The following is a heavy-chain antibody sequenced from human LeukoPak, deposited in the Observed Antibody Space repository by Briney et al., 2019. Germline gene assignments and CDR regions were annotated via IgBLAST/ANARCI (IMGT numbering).Heavy chain of an antibody. V-gene: IGHV4-59*08. J-gene: IGHJ6*03. Sequence: SETLSLTCIVSGGSISGYYWSWIRQSPGKGLEWIGYIYYSGSINYDPSLETRVTISLDTSNNHFSLKLSSVTAADTAVYYCARSFRHYYYYMDVWGQGTTVTVSS. CDR3: ARSFRHYYYYMDV. CDR2: IYYSGSI. CDR1: GGSISGYY.